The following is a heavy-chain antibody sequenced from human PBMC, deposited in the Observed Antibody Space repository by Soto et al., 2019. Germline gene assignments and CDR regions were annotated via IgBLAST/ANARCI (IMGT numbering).Heavy chain of an antibody. CDR3: AREILTGYYPAGWFDP. CDR2: IYFRGST. Sequence: QLQLQESGPGLVKPSETLSLTCTVSGGSISSSSYYWGWIRQPPGKGLEWIGSIYFRGSTYYNPSLKSRVTVSVDTSKKQCSLKLTSVTAADTAVYYCAREILTGYYPAGWFDPWGQGTLVTVSS. V-gene: IGHV4-39*02. J-gene: IGHJ5*02. D-gene: IGHD3-9*01. CDR1: GGSISSSSYY.